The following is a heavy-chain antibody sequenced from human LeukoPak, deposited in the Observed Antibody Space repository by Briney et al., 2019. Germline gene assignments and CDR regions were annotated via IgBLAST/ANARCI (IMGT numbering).Heavy chain of an antibody. CDR1: GGSFSGYY. Sequence: PSETLSLTCAVYGGSFSGYYWSWIRQPPGEGLEWIGEINHSGSTNYNPSLKSRVTISVDTSKNQFSLKLSSVTAADTAVYYCARVRGVPAAIPWGDHLVGYWGQGTLVTVSS. CDR2: INHSGST. J-gene: IGHJ4*02. CDR3: ARVRGVPAAIPWGDHLVGY. D-gene: IGHD2-2*02. V-gene: IGHV4-34*01.